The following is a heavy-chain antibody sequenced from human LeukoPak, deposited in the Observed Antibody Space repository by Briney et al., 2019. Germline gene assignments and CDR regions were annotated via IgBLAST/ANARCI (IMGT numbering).Heavy chain of an antibody. D-gene: IGHD6-19*01. CDR1: GGTFGSYA. V-gene: IGHV1-69*13. CDR3: ARRPIRIAVAGYYYYYGMDV. Sequence: SVKVSCKASGGTFGSYAISWVRQAPGQGLEWMGGIIPIFGTANYAQKFQGRVTITADESTSTAYMELSSLRSEDTAVYYCARRPIRIAVAGYYYYYGMDVWGQGTTVTVSS. J-gene: IGHJ6*02. CDR2: IIPIFGTA.